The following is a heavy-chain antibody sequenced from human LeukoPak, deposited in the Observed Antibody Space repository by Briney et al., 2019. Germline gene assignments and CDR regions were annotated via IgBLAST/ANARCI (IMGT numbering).Heavy chain of an antibody. V-gene: IGHV4-59*01. J-gene: IGHJ4*02. CDR2: IYYSGST. CDR1: GGSISSYY. Sequence: SETLSLTCTVSGGSISSYYWSWIRQPPGKGLEWIGYIYYSGSTNYNPSLKSRVTISVDTSENQFSLKLSSVTAADTAVYYCARGREWEPKVFDYWGQGTLVTVSS. D-gene: IGHD1-26*01. CDR3: ARGREWEPKVFDY.